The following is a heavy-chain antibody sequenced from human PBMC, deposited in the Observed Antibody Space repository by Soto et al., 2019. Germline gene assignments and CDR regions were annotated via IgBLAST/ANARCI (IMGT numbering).Heavy chain of an antibody. J-gene: IGHJ6*02. CDR2: LFYSGST. Sequence: SETLSLTCTVSGGSIRSYYWKWIRQTPGKGLEWIGYLFYSGSTDYNPSLKSRVTISVDTSKNQFSLKLNSVTAADTAVYYCARDLGYGVDYYYNGMDVWGQGTTVTVSS. V-gene: IGHV4-59*01. D-gene: IGHD5-12*01. CDR3: ARDLGYGVDYYYNGMDV. CDR1: GGSIRSYY.